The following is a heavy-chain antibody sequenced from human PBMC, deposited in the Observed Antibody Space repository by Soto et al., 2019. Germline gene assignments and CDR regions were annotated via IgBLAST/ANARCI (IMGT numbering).Heavy chain of an antibody. D-gene: IGHD3-10*01. CDR2: IYYSGST. Sequence: QLQLQESGPGLVKPSETLSLTCTVSGGSISSSSYYWGWIRQPPGKGLEWIGSIYYSGSTYYNPSLKSRVTISVDTSKNQFSLKLSSVTAADTAVYYCARQGKYYGSGPPGGMDVWGQGTTVTVSS. CDR1: GGSISSSSYY. J-gene: IGHJ6*02. V-gene: IGHV4-39*01. CDR3: ARQGKYYGSGPPGGMDV.